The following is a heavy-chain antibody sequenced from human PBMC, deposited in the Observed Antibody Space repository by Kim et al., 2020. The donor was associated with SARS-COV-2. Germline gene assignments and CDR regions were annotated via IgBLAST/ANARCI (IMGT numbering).Heavy chain of an antibody. CDR2: ITISGKSI. D-gene: IGHD3-10*01. CDR3: ASRRG. Sequence: ITISGKSIHHTDSVKGRFTISRDNAKTSLYLQMNSLRVEDSGVYYCASRRGWGQGTLVTVSS. J-gene: IGHJ4*02. V-gene: IGHV3-21*01.